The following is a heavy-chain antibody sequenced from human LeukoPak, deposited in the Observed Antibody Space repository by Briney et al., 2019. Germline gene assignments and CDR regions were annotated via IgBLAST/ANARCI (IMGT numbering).Heavy chain of an antibody. Sequence: GGSLRLSCAASGFTFSNYWMHWVRQPPGKGLVWVSRINSDGSNTAYADSVKGRFTIYRDNAKNTLFLQMNSLRAEDTAVYYCTSDTVNTAVGIDYWGQGTLVTVSS. CDR3: TSDTVNTAVGIDY. J-gene: IGHJ4*02. CDR2: INSDGSNT. CDR1: GFTFSNYW. D-gene: IGHD5-18*01. V-gene: IGHV3-74*01.